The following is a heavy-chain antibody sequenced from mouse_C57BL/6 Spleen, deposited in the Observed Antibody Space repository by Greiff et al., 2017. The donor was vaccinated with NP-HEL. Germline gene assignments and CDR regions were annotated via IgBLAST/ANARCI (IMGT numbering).Heavy chain of an antibody. CDR3: ARGWAHYAMDY. J-gene: IGHJ4*01. D-gene: IGHD3-3*01. CDR1: GYTFTSYW. Sequence: VQLQQPGAELVMPGASVKLSCKASGYTFTSYWMHWVKQRPGQGLEWIGEIDPSDSYTNYNQKFKGKSTLTVDKSSSTAYMQLSSLTSEDSAVYYCARGWAHYAMDYWGQGTSVTVSS. CDR2: IDPSDSYT. V-gene: IGHV1-69*01.